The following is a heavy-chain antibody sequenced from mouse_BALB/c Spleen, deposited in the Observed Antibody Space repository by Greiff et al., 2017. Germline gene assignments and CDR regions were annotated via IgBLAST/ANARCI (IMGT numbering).Heavy chain of an antibody. CDR2: INPDSSTI. D-gene: IGHD2-10*01. V-gene: IGHV4-1*02. CDR1: GFDFSRYW. CDR3: ARAYYGNYGGFAY. J-gene: IGHJ3*01. Sequence: EVQLQESGGGLVQPGGSLKLSCAASGFDFSRYWMSWVRQAPGKGLEWIGEINPDSSTINYTPSLKDKFIISRDNAKNTLYLQMSKVRSEDTALYYCARAYYGNYGGFAYWGQGTLVTVSA.